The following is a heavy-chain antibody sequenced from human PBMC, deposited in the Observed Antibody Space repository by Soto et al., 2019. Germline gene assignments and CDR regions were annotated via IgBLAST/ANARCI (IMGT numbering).Heavy chain of an antibody. J-gene: IGHJ4*02. CDR3: ARHHVRGRTIAGAAEF. CDR2: INYSGNP. Sequence: QVQLQTWGAGLLKPSETLSLTCAVYGGSLSGYYWSWIRQPPGKALEWIGEINYSGNPNYNPSLKSRVTISVDTSKNQLFLNLSSVTAADTAMYYCARHHVRGRTIAGAAEFWGQGTLVNVSA. V-gene: IGHV4-34*01. CDR1: GGSLSGYY. D-gene: IGHD6-13*01.